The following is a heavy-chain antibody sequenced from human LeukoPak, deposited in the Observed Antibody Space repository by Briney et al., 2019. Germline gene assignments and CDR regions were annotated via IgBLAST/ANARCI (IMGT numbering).Heavy chain of an antibody. D-gene: IGHD5-18*01. J-gene: IGHJ4*02. CDR1: GGSISSYY. CDR2: IYYSGST. Sequence: SETLSLTCTVSGGSISSYYWSWIRQPPGKGLEWIGYIYYSGSTNYNPSLKSRVTISTDTSKNQLSLDLSTVTAADSAVYYCARGYRYGYHYFDYWGQGTLVTVSS. CDR3: ARGYRYGYHYFDY. V-gene: IGHV4-59*01.